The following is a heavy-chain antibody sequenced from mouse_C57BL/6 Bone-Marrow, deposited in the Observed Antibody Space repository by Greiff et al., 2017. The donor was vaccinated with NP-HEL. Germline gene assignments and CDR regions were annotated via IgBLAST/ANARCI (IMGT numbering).Heavy chain of an antibody. CDR1: GYTFTDYY. CDR3: ARGGSPD. Sequence: VQLQQSGPELVKPGASVKISCKASGYTFTDYYMNWVKQSHGKSLEWIGDINPNNGGTSYNQKFKGKATLTVDKSSSTAYMKLRSLTSEDSAVYYCARGGSPDWGQGTLVTVSA. V-gene: IGHV1-26*01. J-gene: IGHJ3*01. CDR2: INPNNGGT.